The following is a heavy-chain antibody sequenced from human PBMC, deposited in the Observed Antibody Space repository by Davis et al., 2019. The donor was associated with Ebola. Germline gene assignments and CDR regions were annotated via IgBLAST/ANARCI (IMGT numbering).Heavy chain of an antibody. CDR3: ARDVYCSSTSCYFSWFDP. Sequence: GESLKISCAASEFTFSSYSMNWVRQAPGKGLEWVSYISSSSSIYYADSVKGRFTISRDNAKNSLYLQMNSLRDEDTAVYYCARDVYCSSTSCYFSWFDPWGQGTLVTVSS. V-gene: IGHV3-48*02. D-gene: IGHD2-2*01. CDR1: EFTFSSYS. CDR2: ISSSSSI. J-gene: IGHJ5*02.